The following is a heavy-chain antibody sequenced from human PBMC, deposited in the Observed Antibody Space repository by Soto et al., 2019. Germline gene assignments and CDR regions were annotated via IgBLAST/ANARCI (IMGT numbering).Heavy chain of an antibody. Sequence: GGSLRLSCAASGFTFSNAWMSWVRQAPGKGLEWVGRIKSKTDGGTTDYAAPVKGRFTISRDDSKNALYLQMNSLKTEDTAVYYCTTDLWYYYGSSGYSLDAFDIWGQGTMVTVSS. CDR1: GFTFSNAW. V-gene: IGHV3-15*01. D-gene: IGHD3-22*01. CDR2: IKSKTDGGTT. CDR3: TTDLWYYYGSSGYSLDAFDI. J-gene: IGHJ3*02.